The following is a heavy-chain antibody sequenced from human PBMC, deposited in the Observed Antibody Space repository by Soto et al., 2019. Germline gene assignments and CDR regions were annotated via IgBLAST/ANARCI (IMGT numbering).Heavy chain of an antibody. Sequence: QVQLQQWGAGLLKPSETLSLTCAVYGGSFSGYYWSWIRQPPGKGLEWIGEINHSGSTNYNPSLKTRLTLSVDTSNNHFSLQLSSVTAADTAVYYCARDTPSGYCSGGSCDTDAFDIWGQGTMVTVSS. CDR3: ARDTPSGYCSGGSCDTDAFDI. CDR1: GGSFSGYY. D-gene: IGHD2-15*01. CDR2: INHSGST. J-gene: IGHJ3*02. V-gene: IGHV4-34*01.